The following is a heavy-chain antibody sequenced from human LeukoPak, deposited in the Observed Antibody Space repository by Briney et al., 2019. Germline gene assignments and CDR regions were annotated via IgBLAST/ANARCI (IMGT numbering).Heavy chain of an antibody. V-gene: IGHV3-20*04. CDR3: ARDEGYCTNGVCITGVDY. D-gene: IGHD2-8*01. J-gene: IGHJ4*02. CDR2: INWNGGST. Sequence: GGSLRLSCAASGFTFDDYGMSWVRQAPGKGLEWVSGINWNGGSTGYADSVKGRFTISRDNAKNSLYLQMNSLRAEDTALYYCARDEGYCTNGVCITGVDYWGQGTLVTVSS. CDR1: GFTFDDYG.